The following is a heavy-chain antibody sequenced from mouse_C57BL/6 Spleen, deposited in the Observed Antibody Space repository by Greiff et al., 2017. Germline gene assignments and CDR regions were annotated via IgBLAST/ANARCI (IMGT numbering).Heavy chain of an antibody. D-gene: IGHD2-5*01. CDR3: AGGPYCSNYVVY. J-gene: IGHJ2*01. V-gene: IGHV3-6*01. CDR1: GYSITSGYY. CDR2: IRYDGSN. Sequence: ESGPGLVKPSQSLSLTCSVTGYSITSGYYWNWIRQFPGNKLEWMGYIRYDGSNNYNQALKNRISITRDTSQNQFFLKLNAVTTEDTAAYYCAGGPYCSNYVVYWGQGTTLTVSS.